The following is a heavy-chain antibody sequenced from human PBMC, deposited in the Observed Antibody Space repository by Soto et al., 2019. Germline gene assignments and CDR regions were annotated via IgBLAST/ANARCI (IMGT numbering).Heavy chain of an antibody. CDR2: MNPNSGNT. D-gene: IGHD3-3*01. J-gene: IGHJ3*02. CDR1: GYTFTSYD. Sequence: GESLKISCKASGYTFTSYDINWGRQATGQGLEWMGWMNPNSGNTGYAQKFQGRVTMTRNTSISTAYMELSSLRSEDTAVYYCARSLRFLEWFRIQDDDFDIWGQGTMVTVSS. CDR3: ARSLRFLEWFRIQDDDFDI. V-gene: IGHV1-8*01.